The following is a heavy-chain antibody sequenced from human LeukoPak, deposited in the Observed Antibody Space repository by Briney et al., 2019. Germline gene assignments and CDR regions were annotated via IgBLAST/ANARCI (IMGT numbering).Heavy chain of an antibody. CDR3: ASEAWGYYDSSGYFDY. D-gene: IGHD3-22*01. Sequence: ASVKVSCRASGGTFSSYANSWVRQAPGQGLEWMGRIIPIFGTANYAQKFQGRVTITTDESTSTAYMELSSLRSEDTAVYYCASEAWGYYDSSGYFDYWGQGTLVTVSS. V-gene: IGHV1-69*05. CDR2: IIPIFGTA. J-gene: IGHJ4*02. CDR1: GGTFSSYA.